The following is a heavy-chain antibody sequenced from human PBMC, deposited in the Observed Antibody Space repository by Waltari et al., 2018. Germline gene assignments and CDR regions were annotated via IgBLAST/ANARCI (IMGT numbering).Heavy chain of an antibody. CDR2: FIPFFGPA. D-gene: IGHD1-26*01. CDR3: AGGDYSGTYYSYYYYMDV. CDR1: GGTFSSYA. V-gene: IGHV1-69*12. J-gene: IGHJ6*03. Sequence: QVQLVQSGAEVKKPGSSVKVSCKASGGTFSSYAISWVRQAPGQGLEWMGGFIPFFGPANYAHKFQGRVTITADESTSTAYMELSSLRSEDTAVYYCAGGDYSGTYYSYYYYMDVWGKGTTVTISS.